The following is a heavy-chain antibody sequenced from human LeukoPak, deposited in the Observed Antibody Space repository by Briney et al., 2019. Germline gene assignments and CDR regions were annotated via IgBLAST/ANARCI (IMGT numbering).Heavy chain of an antibody. D-gene: IGHD6-25*01. CDR3: ARVSRSSGGFLGAFDI. Sequence: SETLSLTCTVSGDSISNSRHHWSWIRQPAGKALEWIGRIYPSGNTNYNPSLKSRVSISLDTSKNQFSLNLKSVTAADTAMYYCARVSRSSGGFLGAFDIWGQGTMVTVSS. CDR2: IYPSGNT. CDR1: GDSISNSRHH. V-gene: IGHV4-61*02. J-gene: IGHJ3*02.